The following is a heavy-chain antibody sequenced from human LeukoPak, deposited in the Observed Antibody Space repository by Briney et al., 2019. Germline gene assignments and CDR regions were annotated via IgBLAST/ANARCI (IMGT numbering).Heavy chain of an antibody. CDR1: GSTFSIYA. D-gene: IGHD1-26*01. Sequence: GASVKVSCKASGSTFSIYAISWVRQAPGQGLEWMGGINPNFGAANYAQKFQGRVTITTDEATSTAYMELSSLRSEDTAVYYCERGSGRYRFDYWRQGTLVSVPT. V-gene: IGHV1-69*05. CDR3: ERGSGRYRFDY. CDR2: INPNFGAA. J-gene: IGHJ4*02.